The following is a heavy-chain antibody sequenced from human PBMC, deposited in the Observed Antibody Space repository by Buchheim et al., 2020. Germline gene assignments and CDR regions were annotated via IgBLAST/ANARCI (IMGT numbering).Heavy chain of an antibody. J-gene: IGHJ6*03. CDR1: GFTFGRYP. Sequence: EVQLVESGGGLVQPGGSLRLSCAASGFTFGRYPMSWVRQAPGKGLEWILHIEADGSATHSADSVKGRFTISRDNAKNSLFLQMSSLRHEDTAVYYCVRGTQIWSGSFPVDVWGKGTT. CDR3: VRGTQIWSGSFPVDV. V-gene: IGHV3-48*02. CDR2: IEADGSAT. D-gene: IGHD3-10*01.